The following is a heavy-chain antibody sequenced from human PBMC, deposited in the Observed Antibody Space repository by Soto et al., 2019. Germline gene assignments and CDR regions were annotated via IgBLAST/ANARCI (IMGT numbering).Heavy chain of an antibody. D-gene: IGHD4-17*01. Sequence: SETLSLTCTVSGGSISSYYWSWIRQPSGKGLEWIGYIYYSGSTNYNPSLKSRVTISVDTSKNQFSLKLSSVTAADTAVYYCARTTVTTSGRYYYYGMDVWGQGTTVTVSS. CDR1: GGSISSYY. CDR3: ARTTVTTSGRYYYYGMDV. J-gene: IGHJ6*02. V-gene: IGHV4-59*01. CDR2: IYYSGST.